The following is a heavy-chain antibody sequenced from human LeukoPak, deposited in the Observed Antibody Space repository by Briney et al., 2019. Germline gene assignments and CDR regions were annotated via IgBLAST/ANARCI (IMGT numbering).Heavy chain of an antibody. D-gene: IGHD3-16*01. CDR1: GGSFSGYY. CDR2: INHSGST. Sequence: SETLSLTCAVYGGSFSGYYWSWVRQPPGKGLEWIGEINHSGSTNYNPSLKSRVTISVDTSKNQFSLKLSSVTAADTAVYYCARWLYGYVHWGQGTLVTVSS. V-gene: IGHV4-34*01. CDR3: ARWLYGYVH. J-gene: IGHJ4*02.